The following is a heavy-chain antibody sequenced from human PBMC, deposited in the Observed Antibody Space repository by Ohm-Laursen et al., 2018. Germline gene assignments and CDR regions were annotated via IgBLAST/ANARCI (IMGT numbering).Heavy chain of an antibody. J-gene: IGHJ3*01. D-gene: IGHD4-23*01. Sequence: SQTLSLTWPVSGGSMNNYFWTWIRQPAGKGLEWIGRISSSGSSNYNPSLKSRVTMSVDTSKNQFSLNLRSVTAADTAVYYCATFMTSRWVVFDVWGQGTMVTVSS. CDR2: ISSSGSS. CDR1: GGSMNNYF. CDR3: ATFMTSRWVVFDV. V-gene: IGHV4-4*07.